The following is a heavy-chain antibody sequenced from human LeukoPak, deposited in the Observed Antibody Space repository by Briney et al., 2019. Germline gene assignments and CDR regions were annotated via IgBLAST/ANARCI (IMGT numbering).Heavy chain of an antibody. V-gene: IGHV3-30-3*01. J-gene: IGHJ3*02. CDR3: ARDQFGELVVCTFHI. CDR1: GFTFSSYA. D-gene: IGHD3-10*01. Sequence: GGSLRLSCAASGFTFSSYAMHWVRQAPGKGLEWVAVISHDGSNKYYADSVKGRFTISRDNSKNTLYLQMNSLRAEDTAVYYCARDQFGELVVCTFHIWRQGTMVTVSS. CDR2: ISHDGSNK.